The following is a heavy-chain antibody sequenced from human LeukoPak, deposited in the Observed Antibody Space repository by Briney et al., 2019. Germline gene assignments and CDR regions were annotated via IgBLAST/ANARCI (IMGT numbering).Heavy chain of an antibody. V-gene: IGHV3-53*01. CDR2: IYSGGST. D-gene: IGHD4-11*01. CDR3: ARLADYGNYGPREYLDF. Sequence: GGSLRLSCAASGFTVSSNYMSWVRQAPGKGLEWVSVIYSGGSTYYADSVKGRFTISRDNAKTSLYLQMNSLRAEDTAVYYCARLADYGNYGPREYLDFWGQGTLVTVSS. CDR1: GFTVSSNY. J-gene: IGHJ4*02.